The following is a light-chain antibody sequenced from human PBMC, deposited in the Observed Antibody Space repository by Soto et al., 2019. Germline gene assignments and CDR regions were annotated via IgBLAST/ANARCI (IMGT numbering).Light chain of an antibody. CDR1: QSVSSY. J-gene: IGKJ5*01. CDR2: DAS. CDR3: QQRSNWPIT. V-gene: IGKV3-11*01. Sequence: SQSAATLSLSTRERATLSCRASQSVSSYLAWYQQKPGQAPRLLIYDASNRATGIPARFSGSGSGTDFTLTISSLEAEDFVVYYSQQRSNWPITFAQRTRLAIK.